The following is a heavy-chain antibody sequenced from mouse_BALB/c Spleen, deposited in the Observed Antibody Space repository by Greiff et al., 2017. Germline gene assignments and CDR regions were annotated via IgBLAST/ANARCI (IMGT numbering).Heavy chain of an antibody. CDR2: INPSTGYT. CDR1: GYTFTSYW. D-gene: IGHD1-1*01. Sequence: QLQQSGAELAKPGASVKMSCKASGYTFTSYWMHWVKQRPGQGLEWIGYINPSTGYTEYNQKFKDKATLTADKSSSTAYMQLSSLISEDSAVYYCARSEEDYYGGIDYAMDYWGQGTSVTVSS. CDR3: ARSEEDYYGGIDYAMDY. J-gene: IGHJ4*01. V-gene: IGHV1-7*01.